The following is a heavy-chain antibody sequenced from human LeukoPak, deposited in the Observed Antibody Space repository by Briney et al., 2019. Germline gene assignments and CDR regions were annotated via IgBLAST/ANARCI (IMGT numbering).Heavy chain of an antibody. CDR1: GFTFSSYD. CDR3: ARARGSGSVVTFDI. V-gene: IGHV3-13*04. Sequence: GGSLRLSCAASGFTFSSYDMHWVRQATGKGLEWFSAIGTAGDTYFPGSVKGRFTISRENAKNSLYLQMNSLRAGDTAVYYCARARGSGSVVTFDIWGQGTMVTVSS. J-gene: IGHJ3*02. CDR2: IGTAGDT. D-gene: IGHD3-10*01.